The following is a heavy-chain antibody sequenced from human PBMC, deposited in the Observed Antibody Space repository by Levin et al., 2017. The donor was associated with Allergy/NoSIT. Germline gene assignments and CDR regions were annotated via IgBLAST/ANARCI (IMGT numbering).Heavy chain of an antibody. V-gene: IGHV3-48*01. CDR3: ARVRYSYPPDGFDA. Sequence: PGGSLRLSCAASGFTFSDYSMMWVRQAPGKGLELVSHISSGGESRSYLDSVKGRFTISRDNVHNSMHLQMNSLRAGDTAIYFCARVRYSYPPDGFDAWGQGTKVTVSS. CDR2: ISSGGESR. CDR1: GFTFSDYS. J-gene: IGHJ3*01. D-gene: IGHD5-18*01.